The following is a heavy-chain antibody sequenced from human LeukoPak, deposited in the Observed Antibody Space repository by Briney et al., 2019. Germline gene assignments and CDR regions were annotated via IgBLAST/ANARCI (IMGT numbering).Heavy chain of an antibody. Sequence: SETLSLTCAVSGDSFSTSYWTWIRQPAGKGLEWVGRIYTSGSTNYNPSLKSRVTMSIDTSKKQFSLKLSSVTAADTAVYYCARDLGYDSSGYHYWGQGTLVTVSS. CDR3: ARDLGYDSSGYHY. D-gene: IGHD3-22*01. CDR1: GDSFSTSY. CDR2: IYTSGST. J-gene: IGHJ4*02. V-gene: IGHV4-4*07.